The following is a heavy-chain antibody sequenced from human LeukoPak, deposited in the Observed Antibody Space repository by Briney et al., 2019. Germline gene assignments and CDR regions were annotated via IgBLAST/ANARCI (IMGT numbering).Heavy chain of an antibody. CDR2: IKGVKGNT. J-gene: IGHJ4*02. V-gene: IGHV1-3*01. CDR3: ARDGYDSRGYYYSLGY. Sequence: ASVKVSCKASGYTFTDNGLHWLRQAPGQRLEWMGWIKGVKGNTKYSEKFQDRVTITRDTSATTVYMELSSLRAEDTAVYYCARDGYDSRGYYYSLGYWGQGTLVTVSS. D-gene: IGHD3-22*01. CDR1: GYTFTDNG.